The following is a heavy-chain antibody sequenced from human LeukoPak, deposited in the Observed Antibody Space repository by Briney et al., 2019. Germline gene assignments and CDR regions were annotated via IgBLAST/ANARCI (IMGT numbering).Heavy chain of an antibody. CDR3: ARSSIVVVAAASYYFDY. Sequence: ASVMVSCKASGYTFTSYGISWVRQAPGQGLEWMGWISAYNGNTNYAQKLQGRVTMTIDTSTSTAYMELRSLRSDDTAVYYCARSSIVVVAAASYYFDYWGQGTLVTVSS. J-gene: IGHJ4*02. CDR1: GYTFTSYG. V-gene: IGHV1-18*01. D-gene: IGHD2-2*01. CDR2: ISAYNGNT.